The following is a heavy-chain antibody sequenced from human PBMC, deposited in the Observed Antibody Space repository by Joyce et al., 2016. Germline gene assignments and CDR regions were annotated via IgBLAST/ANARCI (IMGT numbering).Heavy chain of an antibody. D-gene: IGHD2-15*01. CDR3: TRIGDCSGGSCYEGWFDP. J-gene: IGHJ5*02. V-gene: IGHV3-49*05. CDR2: IRSKAYGGTT. CDR1: GFIFGDYA. Sequence: EVQLVESGGGLVKPGRSLRLSCTSSGFIFGDYAMNWFRQAPGKGRECVGFIRSKAYGGTTDYAASVKGRFTISRDDSKSIAYLQMNSLKTEDTAVYYCTRIGDCSGGSCYEGWFDPWGQGTLVTVSS.